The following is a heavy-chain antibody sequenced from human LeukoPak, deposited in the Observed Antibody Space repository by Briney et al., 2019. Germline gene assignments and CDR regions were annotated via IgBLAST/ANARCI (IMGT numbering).Heavy chain of an antibody. CDR3: AKYSDFYDSSGHLY. J-gene: IGHJ4*02. V-gene: IGHV4-39*01. CDR2: IYYTGST. Sequence: SETLSLTCAVSGASISSNSYYWGWIRQPPGKGLEWIGSIYYTGSTYYSPSLEGRVTISVDTSKNQFSLKLSSVTAADTAVYFCAKYSDFYDSSGHLYWGQGTLVTVSS. D-gene: IGHD3-22*01. CDR1: GASISSNSYY.